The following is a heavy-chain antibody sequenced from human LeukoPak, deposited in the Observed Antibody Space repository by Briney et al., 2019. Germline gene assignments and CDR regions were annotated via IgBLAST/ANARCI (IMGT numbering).Heavy chain of an antibody. V-gene: IGHV4-4*02. J-gene: IGHJ4*02. CDR1: GGSISSSNW. CDR3: ARDHGFFRAAAAGRGYFDY. D-gene: IGHD6-13*01. Sequence: ASGTLSLTCAVSGGSISSSNWWSWGRQPPGKGLEWIGEIYHSGSNNYNPSLKSRVTISVDKSKNQFSLKLSSVTAADTAVYYCARDHGFFRAAAAGRGYFDYWGQGTLVTVSS. CDR2: IYHSGSN.